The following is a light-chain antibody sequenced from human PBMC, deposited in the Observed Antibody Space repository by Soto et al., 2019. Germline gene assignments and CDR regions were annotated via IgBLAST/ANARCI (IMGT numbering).Light chain of an antibody. CDR1: SSDVGGYNY. CDR2: DVS. Sequence: QSVLTQPASVSGSPGQSITISCTGTSSDVGGYNYVSWYQQHPGKAPKLMIYDVSNRPSGISNRFSGSKSGNTASLTISGLRAEDEADYYCSSYTSIDTWVFGTGTKVTVL. V-gene: IGLV2-14*01. J-gene: IGLJ1*01. CDR3: SSYTSIDTWV.